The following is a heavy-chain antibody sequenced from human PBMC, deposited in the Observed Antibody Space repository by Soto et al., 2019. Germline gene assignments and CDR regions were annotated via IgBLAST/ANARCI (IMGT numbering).Heavy chain of an antibody. D-gene: IGHD6-19*01. V-gene: IGHV4-59*08. J-gene: IGHJ6*03. CDR2: IYYSGST. Sequence: SETLSLTCTVSGGSISSYYWSWIRQPPGKGLEWIGYIYYSGSTNYNPSLKSRVTISVDTSKNQFSLKLSSVTAADTAVYYCARTRYSSGWYGYYYYMDVWGKGTTVTVSS. CDR3: ARTRYSSGWYGYYYYMDV. CDR1: GGSISSYY.